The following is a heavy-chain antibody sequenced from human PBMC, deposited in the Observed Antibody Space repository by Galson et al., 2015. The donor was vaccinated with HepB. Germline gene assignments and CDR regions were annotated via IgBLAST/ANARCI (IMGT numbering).Heavy chain of an antibody. J-gene: IGHJ4*02. V-gene: IGHV3-49*04. CDR1: GFTFSSYS. CDR3: TRDKRIRGWYRGPFDY. Sequence: SLRLSCAASGFTFSSYSMNWVRQAPGKGLEWVGFIRSKAYGGTTEYAASVKGRFTISRDDSKSIAYLQMNSLKTEDTAVYYCTRDKRIRGWYRGPFDYWGQGTLVTVSS. D-gene: IGHD6-19*01. CDR2: IRSKAYGGTT.